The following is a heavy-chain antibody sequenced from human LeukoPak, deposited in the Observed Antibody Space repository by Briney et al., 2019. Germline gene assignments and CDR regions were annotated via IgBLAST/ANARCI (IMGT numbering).Heavy chain of an antibody. V-gene: IGHV3-23*01. CDR2: ISGSGCST. Sequence: GGSLRLSCAASGFTFSSYAMSWVRQAPGRGLEGVSAISGSGCSTYYADSVKGRFNISRGNSKNTLYLQMNSLRAEDTAVYYCAYKRYSSSWYLDYFDYWDQGTLVTVSS. D-gene: IGHD6-13*01. CDR3: AYKRYSSSWYLDYFDY. CDR1: GFTFSSYA. J-gene: IGHJ4*02.